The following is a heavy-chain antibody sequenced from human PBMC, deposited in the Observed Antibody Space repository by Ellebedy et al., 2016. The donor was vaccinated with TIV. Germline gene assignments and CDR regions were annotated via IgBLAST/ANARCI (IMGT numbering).Heavy chain of an antibody. V-gene: IGHV3-33*01. CDR2: TWYDGSNK. D-gene: IGHD6-6*01. CDR3: ARDWYRRSSGALDH. CDR1: GFTFSNYG. Sequence: GESLKISCTASGFTFSNYGMHWVRQAPGKGLEWVAFTWYDGSNKEYADSVKGRFTISKDNSKTTVYLQMNSLGAEDTGVYYCARDWYRRSSGALDHWGQGTLVTVSS. J-gene: IGHJ4*02.